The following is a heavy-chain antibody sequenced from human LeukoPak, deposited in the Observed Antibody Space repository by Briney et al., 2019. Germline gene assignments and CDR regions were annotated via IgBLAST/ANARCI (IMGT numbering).Heavy chain of an antibody. J-gene: IGHJ4*02. CDR1: GFTFSSYD. CDR2: IGTAGDT. D-gene: IGHD3-10*01. V-gene: IGHV3-13*01. Sequence: GGSLRLSCAASGFTFSSYDMHWVRQATGKGLEWVSAIGTAGDTYYPGSVKGRFTISRENAKNSLYLQMNSLRAGDTAVYYCARGGFGEPLDYWGQGTLVTVSS. CDR3: ARGGFGEPLDY.